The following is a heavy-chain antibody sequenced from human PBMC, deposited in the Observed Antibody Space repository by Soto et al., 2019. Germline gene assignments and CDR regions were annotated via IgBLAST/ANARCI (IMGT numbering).Heavy chain of an antibody. CDR2: IYPGDSDT. V-gene: IGHV5-51*01. D-gene: IGHD6-13*01. CDR3: ARRSCHISSWIFDY. Sequence: GESLKISCKGSEYNFTSYWIAWVRQMPGKGLEWMGIIYPGDSDTRYSPSFQGQVTISADKSITTAYLQWTRLKASDTAMYYCARRSCHISSWIFDYWGQGTLVTVS. J-gene: IGHJ4*02. CDR1: EYNFTSYW.